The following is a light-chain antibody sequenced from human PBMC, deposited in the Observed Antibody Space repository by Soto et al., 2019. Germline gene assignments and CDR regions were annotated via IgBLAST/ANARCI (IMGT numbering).Light chain of an antibody. CDR1: SSDIGYYNY. CDR3: SSNTNGSTYV. CDR2: QVT. V-gene: IGLV2-14*01. J-gene: IGLJ1*01. Sequence: QSALTQPASVSGSPGQSITISCTGTSSDIGYYNYVSWFQQHPGKAPKLIISQVTNRPSGISTRFSGSKSGNTASLTISGLQAEDEALYYCSSNTNGSTYVFGTGTKVTVL.